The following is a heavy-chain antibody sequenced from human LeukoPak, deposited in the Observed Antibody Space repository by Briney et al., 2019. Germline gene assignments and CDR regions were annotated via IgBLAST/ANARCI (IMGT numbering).Heavy chain of an antibody. Sequence: GGTLRLSCAASGFTFSSYGMSWVRQAPGKGLEWVSAISGSGGSTYYADSVKGRFTISRDNSKNTLYLQMNSLRAEDTAVYYCAKGLDYGGNGDREDYWGQGTLVTVSS. D-gene: IGHD4-23*01. CDR1: GFTFSSYG. V-gene: IGHV3-23*01. J-gene: IGHJ4*02. CDR2: ISGSGGST. CDR3: AKGLDYGGNGDREDY.